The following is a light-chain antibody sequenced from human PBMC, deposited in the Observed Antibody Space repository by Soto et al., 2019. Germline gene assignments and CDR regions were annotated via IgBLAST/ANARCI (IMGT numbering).Light chain of an antibody. CDR3: QQYNNWPPLT. CDR2: DAS. V-gene: IGKV3-15*01. J-gene: IGKJ4*01. CDR1: QSVSSS. Sequence: EIVMTQSPATLSVSPGDRATLSCRASQSVSSSLAWYQQIPGQAPRLLIYDASTRATGIPARVGGSGSGTEFTLTISSLQSENFAGYYCQQYNNWPPLTFGGGTEVELK.